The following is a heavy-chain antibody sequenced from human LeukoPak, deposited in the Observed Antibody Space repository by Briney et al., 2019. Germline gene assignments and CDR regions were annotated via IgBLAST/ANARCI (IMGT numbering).Heavy chain of an antibody. Sequence: SDTLSLTCAVYGGSFSGYYWSWIRQPPGKGLEWIGEINHSGSTNYNPSLKSRVTISVDTSKNQFSRKLSSVTAADTAVYYCARGGQPMGAFDIWGQGAMVTVSS. CDR3: ARGGQPMGAFDI. CDR2: INHSGST. J-gene: IGHJ3*02. D-gene: IGHD1-14*01. CDR1: GGSFSGYY. V-gene: IGHV4-34*01.